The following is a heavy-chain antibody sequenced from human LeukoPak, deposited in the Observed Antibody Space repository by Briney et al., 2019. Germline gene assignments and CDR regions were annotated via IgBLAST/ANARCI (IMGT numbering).Heavy chain of an antibody. CDR3: ARGTRYGSGSLPFDY. J-gene: IGHJ4*02. CDR2: INHSGST. Sequence: SETLSLTCAVYGGSFSGYYWSWIRQPPGKGLEWIGEINHSGSTNYNPSLKSRVTISVDTSKNQFSLKLSSVTAADTAVYYCARGTRYGSGSLPFDYWGQGTLVTVSS. V-gene: IGHV4-34*01. D-gene: IGHD3-10*01. CDR1: GGSFSGYY.